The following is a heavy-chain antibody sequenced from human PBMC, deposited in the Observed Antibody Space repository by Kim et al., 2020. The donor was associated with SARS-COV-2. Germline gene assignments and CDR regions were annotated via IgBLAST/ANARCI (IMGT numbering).Heavy chain of an antibody. CDR3: ARLRAMIRGLNWFDP. CDR1: GYSFTTYW. Sequence: GESLKISCKGSGYSFTTYWIGWVRQMPGKGLEWMGIIYPGDSDTRYSPSFQGQVTISADKSISTAYLQWSSLKASDTAMYYCARLRAMIRGLNWFDPWGQGTLVTVSS. D-gene: IGHD3-10*01. V-gene: IGHV5-51*01. J-gene: IGHJ5*02. CDR2: IYPGDSDT.